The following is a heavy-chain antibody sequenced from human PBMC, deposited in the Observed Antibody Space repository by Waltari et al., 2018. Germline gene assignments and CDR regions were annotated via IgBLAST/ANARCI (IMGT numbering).Heavy chain of an antibody. V-gene: IGHV4-61*02. CDR3: ARKEYGDYEGFDT. Sequence: QVQLQESGPGLVKPSQTLSLTCTVSGGSINSPSHYWSWIRQPAGKGLEWIGRIHASGSTNDNPSLTSRVTMSVDTSKNQFSLKLTYVTAADTALYYCARKEYGDYEGFDTWGQGAQVTVSS. J-gene: IGHJ4*02. D-gene: IGHD4-17*01. CDR2: IHASGST. CDR1: GGSINSPSHY.